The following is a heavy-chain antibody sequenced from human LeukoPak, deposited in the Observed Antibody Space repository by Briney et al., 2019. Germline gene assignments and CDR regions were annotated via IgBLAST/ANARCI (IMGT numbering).Heavy chain of an antibody. CDR1: GYTFTSYG. CDR2: ISAYNGNT. J-gene: IGHJ4*02. D-gene: IGHD4-17*01. CDR3: ARGSDYDDYGDY. V-gene: IGHV1-18*01. Sequence: ASVKVSCKASGYTFTSYGISWVRQAPGQGLEWMGWISAYNGNTNYAQKLQGRVTMTTDTSTTTAYMELRSLRSDDTAVYFCARGSDYDDYGDYWGQGTLVTLSS.